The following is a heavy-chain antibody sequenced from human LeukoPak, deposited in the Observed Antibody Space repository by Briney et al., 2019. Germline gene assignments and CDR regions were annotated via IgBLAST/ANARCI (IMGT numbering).Heavy chain of an antibody. Sequence: PGGSLRLSCAASGFTFSSYWMHWVRQAPGKGLVWVSRINSDGSSTSYADPVKGRFTISRDNAKNTLYLQMNSLRAEDTAVYYCARERYYYDSSGYYYSTGLDYWGQGTLVTVSS. D-gene: IGHD3-22*01. J-gene: IGHJ4*02. CDR2: INSDGSST. CDR3: ARERYYYDSSGYYYSTGLDY. V-gene: IGHV3-74*01. CDR1: GFTFSSYW.